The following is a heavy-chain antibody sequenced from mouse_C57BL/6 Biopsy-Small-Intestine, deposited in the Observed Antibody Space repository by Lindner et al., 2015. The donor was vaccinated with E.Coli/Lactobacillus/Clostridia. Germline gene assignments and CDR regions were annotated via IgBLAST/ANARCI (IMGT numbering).Heavy chain of an antibody. Sequence: VQLQESGPELVKPGASVKISCKASGYLFTAYYMNWVKQSPEKSLEWIGMIDPSTGGTTYNQKFRAKATLTVDKSSSTAYMQLKSLTSEDSAVYYCVRPFGNSFAYWGQGTLVTVSA. J-gene: IGHJ3*01. CDR2: IDPSTGGT. V-gene: IGHV1-42*01. CDR1: GYLFTAYY. D-gene: IGHD1-1*01. CDR3: VRPFGNSFAY.